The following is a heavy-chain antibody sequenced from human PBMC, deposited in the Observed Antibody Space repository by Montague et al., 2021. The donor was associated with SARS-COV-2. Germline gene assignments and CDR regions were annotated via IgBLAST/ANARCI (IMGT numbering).Heavy chain of an antibody. CDR1: GFTFSSYA. D-gene: IGHD3-10*01. CDR2: ISYDGSNK. V-gene: IGHV3-30-3*01. Sequence: SLRLSCAASGFTFSSYAMHWVRQAPGKGLEWVAVISYDGSNKYYADSVKGRLTISRDNSKNTLYLQMNSLRAEDTAVYYCARDGREGLLWFGELLFGWFDPWGQGTLVTVSS. CDR3: ARDGREGLLWFGELLFGWFDP. J-gene: IGHJ5*02.